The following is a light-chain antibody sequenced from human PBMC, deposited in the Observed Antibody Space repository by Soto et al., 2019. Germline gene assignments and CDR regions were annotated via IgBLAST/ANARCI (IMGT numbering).Light chain of an antibody. J-gene: IGLJ1*01. V-gene: IGLV2-14*01. CDR3: SSYTSSSTYV. Sequence: QSVLTQPASVSGSPGQSITISCTGTSSDVGGYNYVSWYQQHPGKAPKLTIYDVSNRPSGVSNRFSGSNSGNTASLTISGLQAEDEADYYCSSYTSSSTYVFGTGTKVTVL. CDR1: SSDVGGYNY. CDR2: DVS.